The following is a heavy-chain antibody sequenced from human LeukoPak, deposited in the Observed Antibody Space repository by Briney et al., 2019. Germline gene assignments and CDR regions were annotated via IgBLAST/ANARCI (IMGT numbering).Heavy chain of an antibody. Sequence: SETLSLTCTVSGGSISSGGYYWSWIRQHPGKGLEWIGYIYYSGSTYYNPSLKSRVTISVDTSKNRFSLKLSSVTAADTAVYYCARVDDFWSGYPSDAFDIWGQGTMVTVSS. CDR1: GGSISSGGYY. J-gene: IGHJ3*02. D-gene: IGHD3-3*01. CDR3: ARVDDFWSGYPSDAFDI. V-gene: IGHV4-31*03. CDR2: IYYSGST.